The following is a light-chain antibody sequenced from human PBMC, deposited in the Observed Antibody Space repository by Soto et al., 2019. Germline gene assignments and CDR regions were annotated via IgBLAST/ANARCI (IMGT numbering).Light chain of an antibody. J-gene: IGKJ1*01. CDR1: QSITNF. CDR3: QESYTTSWA. V-gene: IGKV1-39*01. CDR2: KTS. Sequence: IQITQSPSSLSVSVGDRVTISCRTSQSITNFLNWYQEKPGSAPKLLIFKTSSLYDGVPSRFSGSGSGTDFTLTISSLQPEDSATYYCQESYTTSWAFGQGTKVDIK.